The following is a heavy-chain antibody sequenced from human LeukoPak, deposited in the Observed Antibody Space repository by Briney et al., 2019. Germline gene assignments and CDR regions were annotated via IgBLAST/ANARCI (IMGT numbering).Heavy chain of an antibody. D-gene: IGHD3-22*01. J-gene: IGHJ4*02. V-gene: IGHV3-23*01. CDR3: AKDPRGGYYYDSSAYDY. CDR1: GFTFSSYA. Sequence: PGGSLRLSCAASGFTFSSYAMSWVRQAPGKGLEWVSAISGSGGSTYYADSVKGRFTISRDNSKNTLYLQMNSLRAEDTAVYYCAKDPRGGYYYDSSAYDYWGQGTLVTVSS. CDR2: ISGSGGST.